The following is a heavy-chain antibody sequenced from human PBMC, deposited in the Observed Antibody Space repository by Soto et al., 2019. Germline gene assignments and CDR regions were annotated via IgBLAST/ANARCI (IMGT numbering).Heavy chain of an antibody. CDR1: GYTFTSYY. V-gene: IGHV1-46*01. Sequence: ASVKVSCKASGYTFTSYYMHWVRQAPGQGLEWMGIINPSGGSTSYAQKFQGRVTMTRDTSTSTVYMELSSLRSEDTAVYYCARDRVGGSGSYYRNHDDAFDIWGQGTMVTVSS. J-gene: IGHJ3*02. CDR3: ARDRVGGSGSYYRNHDDAFDI. D-gene: IGHD3-10*01. CDR2: INPSGGST.